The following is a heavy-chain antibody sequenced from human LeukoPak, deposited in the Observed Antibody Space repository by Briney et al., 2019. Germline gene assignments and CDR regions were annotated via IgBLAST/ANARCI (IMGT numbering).Heavy chain of an antibody. D-gene: IGHD6-19*01. CDR1: GGSISSYY. J-gene: IGHJ4*02. CDR3: ARDMSSGWSFDY. CDR2: IYTSGST. Sequence: SETLSLTCTVSGGSISSYYWSWTRQPAGKGLEWIGRIYTSGSTNYNPSLKSRVAMSVDTSKNQFSLKLSSVTAADTAVYYCARDMSSGWSFDYWGQGTLVTVSS. V-gene: IGHV4-4*07.